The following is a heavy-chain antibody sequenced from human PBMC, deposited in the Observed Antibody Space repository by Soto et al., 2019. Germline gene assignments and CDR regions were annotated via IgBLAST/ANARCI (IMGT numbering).Heavy chain of an antibody. CDR1: GFTFSNYA. CDR3: AKFFVETGSNSGWPWSFHY. V-gene: IGHV3-23*01. J-gene: IGHJ4*02. D-gene: IGHD6-25*01. Sequence: EVQLLESGGGLVQPGRSLRLSCAASGFTFSNYAMSWVRQAPGQGLDWVSAISGSVGTTYYANSVKGWFTISRDNSKNTLLLQMNSLRAEDAAVYYCAKFFVETGSNSGWPWSFHYWGQGTLVTVSS. CDR2: ISGSVGTT.